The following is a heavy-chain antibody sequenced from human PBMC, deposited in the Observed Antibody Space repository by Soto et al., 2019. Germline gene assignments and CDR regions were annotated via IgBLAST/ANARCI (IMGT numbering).Heavy chain of an antibody. CDR2: ISGSGGST. Sequence: PGGSLRLSCAASGFTFSSYAMSWVRQAPGKGLEWVSAISGSGGSTYYADSVKGRFTISRDNSKNTLYLQMNSLRAEDTAVYYCAKTNRSLTMIVAYYFDYWGQGTLVTVSS. V-gene: IGHV3-23*01. D-gene: IGHD3-22*01. CDR3: AKTNRSLTMIVAYYFDY. CDR1: GFTFSSYA. J-gene: IGHJ4*02.